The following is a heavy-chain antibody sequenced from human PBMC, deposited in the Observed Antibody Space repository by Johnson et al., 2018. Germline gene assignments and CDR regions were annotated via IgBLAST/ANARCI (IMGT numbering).Heavy chain of an antibody. CDR2: IKQDGSEK. CDR3: ARVGYYDRSGYPNWGAFDI. Sequence: VQLVQSGGGLVQXGGSXRLXCADSGFTFSSYGMTWVRQEPGKGLEWVAKIKQDGSEKYYVDSVKGRFIISRDNAKNSLYLQMNSLRAEDTAVYYCARVGYYDRSGYPNWGAFDIWGQGTTVTVSS. CDR1: GFTFSSYG. V-gene: IGHV3-7*01. D-gene: IGHD3-22*01. J-gene: IGHJ3*02.